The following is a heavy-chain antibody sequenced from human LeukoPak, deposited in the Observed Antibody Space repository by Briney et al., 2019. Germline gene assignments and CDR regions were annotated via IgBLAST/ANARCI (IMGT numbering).Heavy chain of an antibody. D-gene: IGHD3-16*02. CDR2: IYKTGST. Sequence: PSETLSLTCTLSAGSLNNFSWGWLRQPAGKGLEWIGIIYKTGSTNYNPSLKSRVTISRDTSKNQFSLKLSSVTASDTAVYYCARSPRVYVCGSYLYSTYSFYWGQGTLVTVSS. CDR3: ARSPRVYVCGSYLYSTYSFY. V-gene: IGHV4-4*07. CDR1: AGSLNNFS. J-gene: IGHJ4*02.